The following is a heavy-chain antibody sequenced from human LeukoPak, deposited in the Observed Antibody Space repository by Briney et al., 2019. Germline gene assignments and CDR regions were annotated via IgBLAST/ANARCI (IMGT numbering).Heavy chain of an antibody. V-gene: IGHV3-23*01. J-gene: IGHJ5*02. D-gene: IGHD2-2*01. CDR2: ISGSGGST. CDR3: ANAFYCSSTSCYRWFDP. Sequence: GGSLRLSCAASAFTFSSYSMNWVRQAPGKGLEWVSAISGSGGSTYYADSVKGRFTISRDNSKNTLYLQMNSLRAEDTAVYYCANAFYCSSTSCYRWFDPWGQGTLVTVSS. CDR1: AFTFSSYS.